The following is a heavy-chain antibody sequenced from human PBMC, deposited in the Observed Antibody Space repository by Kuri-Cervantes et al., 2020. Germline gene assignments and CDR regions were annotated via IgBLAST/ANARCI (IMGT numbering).Heavy chain of an antibody. CDR3: ARADHRDGYNLGY. J-gene: IGHJ4*02. CDR1: GYTFTTYY. CDR2: INPSGDTT. V-gene: IGHV1-46*01. Sequence: ASVKVSCKTSGYTFTTYYIHWLRQAPGQGLEWMGRINPSGDTTTYAQKFQGRVTITSITSISTDYMELSRLRSDDTAVYYCARADHRDGYNLGYWGQGTLVTVSS. D-gene: IGHD5-24*01.